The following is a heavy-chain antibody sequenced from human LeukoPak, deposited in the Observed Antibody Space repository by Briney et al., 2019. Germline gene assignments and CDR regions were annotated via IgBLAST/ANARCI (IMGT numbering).Heavy chain of an antibody. D-gene: IGHD6-13*01. Sequence: GSLRLSCAASGFPFSSYAMSWVRQAPGKGLEWVSSVSGSDDKIYYADSVKGRFTISRDNSKNTLYLQLNSLRAEDTAVYYCAKPIFRQMAAAGEFDYWGQGTLVTVSS. J-gene: IGHJ4*02. CDR2: VSGSDDKI. CDR1: GFPFSSYA. V-gene: IGHV3-23*01. CDR3: AKPIFRQMAAAGEFDY.